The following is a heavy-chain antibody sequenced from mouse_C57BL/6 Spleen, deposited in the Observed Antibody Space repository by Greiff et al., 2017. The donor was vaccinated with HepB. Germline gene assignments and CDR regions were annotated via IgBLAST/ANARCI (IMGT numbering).Heavy chain of an antibody. V-gene: IGHV1-52*01. CDR1: GYTFTSYW. D-gene: IGHD2-3*01. J-gene: IGHJ1*03. CDR3: ASSYDGYYWYFDV. Sequence: VQLQQPGAELVRPGSSVKLSCKASGYTFTSYWMHWVKQRPIQGLEWIGNIDPSDSETHYNQKFKDKATLTVDKSSSTAYMQLSSLTSEDSAVYYCASSYDGYYWYFDVWGTGTTVTVSS. CDR2: IDPSDSET.